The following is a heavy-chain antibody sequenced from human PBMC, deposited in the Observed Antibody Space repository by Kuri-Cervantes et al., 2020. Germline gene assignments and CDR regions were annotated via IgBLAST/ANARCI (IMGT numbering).Heavy chain of an antibody. V-gene: IGHV3-9*01. D-gene: IGHD3-10*01. CDR2: ISWNSGSI. Sequence: GGSLRLSCAASGFTFNDFAMHWVRQTPGKGLEWVSGISWNSGSIVYADSVKGRFTISRDNAKNSLYLQMNSLRAEDTAVYYCARLAVRGDFDYWGQGTLVTVSS. J-gene: IGHJ4*02. CDR1: GFTFNDFA. CDR3: ARLAVRGDFDY.